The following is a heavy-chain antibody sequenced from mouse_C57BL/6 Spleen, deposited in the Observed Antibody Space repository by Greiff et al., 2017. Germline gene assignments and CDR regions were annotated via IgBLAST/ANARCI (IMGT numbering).Heavy chain of an antibody. J-gene: IGHJ4*01. CDR3: TSSHYYGYAMDY. D-gene: IGHD1-2*01. CDR1: GYTFTDYE. Sequence: QVQLQQSGAELVRPGASVTLSCKASGYTFTDYEMHWVKQTPVHGLEWIGAIDPETGGTAYNQKFKGKAILTADKSSSTAYMELRSLTSEDSAVYYCTSSHYYGYAMDYWGQGTSVTVSS. CDR2: IDPETGGT. V-gene: IGHV1-15*01.